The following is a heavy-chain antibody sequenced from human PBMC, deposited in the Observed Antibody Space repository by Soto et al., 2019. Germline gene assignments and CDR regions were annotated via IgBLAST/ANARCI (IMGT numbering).Heavy chain of an antibody. CDR2: ISYSVST. CDR1: GGSISTYY. CDR3: ARESPYGDYALDY. Sequence: ASETLSLTCTVSGGSISTYYWIWIRQPPGKGLEWIGYISYSVSTNYNPSLKSRPTISVDTSKNQFSLKLRSVTAADTAVYYCARESPYGDYALDYWGQGTLVTVSS. V-gene: IGHV4-59*01. J-gene: IGHJ4*02. D-gene: IGHD4-17*01.